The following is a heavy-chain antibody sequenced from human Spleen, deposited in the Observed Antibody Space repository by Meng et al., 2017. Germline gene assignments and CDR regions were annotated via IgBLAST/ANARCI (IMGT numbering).Heavy chain of an antibody. CDR3: TTDATWFGELIFRGFDH. J-gene: IGHJ4*02. Sequence: GESLKISCAASGFTFNSAWMSWVRQAPGKGLEWVGRIKSKTDGESTSYAAPVKGRFTISRDDSKNTMYLQMNSLKTEDTAVYYCTTDATWFGELIFRGFDHWGQGTRVTVSS. CDR2: IKSKTDGEST. D-gene: IGHD3-10*01. V-gene: IGHV3-15*01. CDR1: GFTFNSAW.